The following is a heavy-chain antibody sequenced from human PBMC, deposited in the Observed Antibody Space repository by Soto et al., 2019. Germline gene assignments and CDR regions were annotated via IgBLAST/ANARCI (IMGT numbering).Heavy chain of an antibody. CDR2: IIPIFGTA. D-gene: IGHD3-10*01. CDR3: ARRAQFYGSGSYCFDP. J-gene: IGHJ5*02. CDR1: GGTFSSYA. Sequence: SVTVSCQASGGTFSSYAISWVRQASGQGLEWMGGIIPIFGTANYAQKFQGRVTITADESTSTAYMELSSLRSEDTAVYYCARRAQFYGSGSYCFDPWGQGTLVTVSS. V-gene: IGHV1-69*13.